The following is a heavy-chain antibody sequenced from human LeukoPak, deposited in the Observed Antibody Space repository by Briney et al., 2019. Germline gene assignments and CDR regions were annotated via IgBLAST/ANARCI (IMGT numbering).Heavy chain of an antibody. CDR2: INAGNGNT. CDR3: ANLYSSSPKVDY. V-gene: IGHV1-3*01. CDR1: GYTFTSYA. J-gene: IGHJ4*02. D-gene: IGHD6-13*01. Sequence: ASVKVSCKASGYTFTSYAMHWVRQAPGQRLEWMGWINAGNGNTKYSQKFQGIVTITRDTSASTAYMELSSLRSEDTAVYYCANLYSSSPKVDYWGQGTLVTVSS.